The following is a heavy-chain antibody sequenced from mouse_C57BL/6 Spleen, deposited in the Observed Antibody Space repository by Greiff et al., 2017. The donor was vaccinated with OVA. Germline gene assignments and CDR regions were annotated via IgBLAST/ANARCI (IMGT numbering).Heavy chain of an antibody. V-gene: IGHV1-82*01. D-gene: IGHD1-1*01. CDR1: GYAFSSSW. J-gene: IGHJ4*01. Sequence: QLQQSGPELVKPGASVKLSCKASGYAFSSSWMNWVKQRPGKGLEWIGRIYPGDGDTNYNGKFKGKATLTADKSSSTAYMQLSSLTSEDSAVYFCASGTYYYGSSYKAMDYWGQGTSVTVSS. CDR2: IYPGDGDT. CDR3: ASGTYYYGSSYKAMDY.